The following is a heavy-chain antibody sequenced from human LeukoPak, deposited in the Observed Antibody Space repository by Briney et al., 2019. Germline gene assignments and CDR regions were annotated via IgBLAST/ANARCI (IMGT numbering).Heavy chain of an antibody. Sequence: GGSLRLSCAASGVTFSSYAMSWVRQAPGKGLEWVSSVSSSGRHMYYADSVKGRFTISRENAKNSLYLQMNSLRAEDTAVYYCGRVKEASAFDIWGQGTMVTVSS. CDR2: VSSSGRHM. CDR1: GVTFSSYA. D-gene: IGHD5-12*01. CDR3: GRVKEASAFDI. V-gene: IGHV3-21*01. J-gene: IGHJ3*02.